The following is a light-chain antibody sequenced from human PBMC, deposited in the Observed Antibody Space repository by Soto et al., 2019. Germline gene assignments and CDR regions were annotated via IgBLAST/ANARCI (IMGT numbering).Light chain of an antibody. CDR1: SSNIGGTNY. CDR3: QSYDTGLSVYV. Sequence: QSVLTQPPSASGTPGQKVFISCSGSSSNIGGTNYAYWYQQLPGAAPKLLMHSNNLRPSGVPERISGSKFGTAASLAISGLRSEDEADYYCQSYDTGLSVYVFGTGTKVTVL. CDR2: SNN. V-gene: IGLV1-47*02. J-gene: IGLJ1*01.